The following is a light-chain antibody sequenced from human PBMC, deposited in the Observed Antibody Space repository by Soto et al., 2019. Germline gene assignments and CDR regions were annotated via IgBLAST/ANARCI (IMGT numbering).Light chain of an antibody. CDR1: QNINFY. CDR3: QQSSCTPRT. J-gene: IGKJ2*01. Sequence: DIQMAQSPSSLSAAIGDKITITCRASQNINFYLNWYQHKPGKAPKVLIYAASSLQNEVPSRFNGSGFGTDFTLTISSLQPEDFATYYCQQSSCTPRTFGQGTKLEIK. V-gene: IGKV1-39*01. CDR2: AAS.